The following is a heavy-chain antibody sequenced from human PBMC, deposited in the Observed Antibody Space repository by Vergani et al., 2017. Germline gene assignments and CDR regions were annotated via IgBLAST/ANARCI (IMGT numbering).Heavy chain of an antibody. Sequence: QVQLQESGPGLVKPSQTLSLTCTVSGGSISSGGYYWSWIRQHPGKGLEWIGYIYYSGSTYYNPSLKSRVTISVDTSKNQFSLKLSSVTAADTAVYYCARAYITIFGVVRNFDYWGQGTLVTVSS. CDR1: GGSISSGGYY. J-gene: IGHJ4*02. V-gene: IGHV4-31*03. CDR3: ARAYITIFGVVRNFDY. CDR2: IYYSGST. D-gene: IGHD3-3*01.